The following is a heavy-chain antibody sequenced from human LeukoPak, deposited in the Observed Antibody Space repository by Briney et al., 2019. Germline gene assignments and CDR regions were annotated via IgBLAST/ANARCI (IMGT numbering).Heavy chain of an antibody. CDR1: GFTFSGSA. J-gene: IGHJ6*03. CDR3: AKDKGPKVYYYMDV. V-gene: IGHV3-73*01. CDR2: IRSKANSYAT. Sequence: PGGSLRLSCAASGFTFSGSAMHWVRQASGKGLEWVGRIRSKANSYATAYAASVKGRFTISRDNSKNTLYLQMNSLRAEDTAVYYCAKDKGPKVYYYMDVWGKGTTVTVSS.